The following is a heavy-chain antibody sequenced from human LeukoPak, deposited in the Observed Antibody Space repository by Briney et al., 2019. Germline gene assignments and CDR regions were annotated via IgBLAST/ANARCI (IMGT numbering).Heavy chain of an antibody. CDR2: ISSSSIYI. Sequence: GGSLRLSCAASGFTFSSYSMNWVRQAPGKGLEWVSSISSSSIYIYYADSLKGRFTTSRDNAKNSVYLQINSLRAEDTAVYYCAKADGDKPFDYWGQGTLVTVSS. D-gene: IGHD4-17*01. CDR3: AKADGDKPFDY. J-gene: IGHJ4*02. V-gene: IGHV3-21*01. CDR1: GFTFSSYS.